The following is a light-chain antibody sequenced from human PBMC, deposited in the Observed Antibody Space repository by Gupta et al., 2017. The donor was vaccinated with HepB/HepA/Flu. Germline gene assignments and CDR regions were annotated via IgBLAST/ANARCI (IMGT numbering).Light chain of an antibody. CDR3: QQYYSTPRS. Sequence: DIVMTQSPDSLAVSLGERATINCKSSQSVLYSSNNKNYLAWYQQKPGQPPKVLIYWASTRESGVPDRFSGGGSGTDFTLTISILQAEDVAVYYCQQYYSTPRSFGQGTKLEIK. V-gene: IGKV4-1*01. CDR2: WAS. J-gene: IGKJ2*04. CDR1: QSVLYSSNNKNY.